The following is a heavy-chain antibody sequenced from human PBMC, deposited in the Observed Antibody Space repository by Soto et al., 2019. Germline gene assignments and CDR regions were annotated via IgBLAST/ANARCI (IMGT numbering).Heavy chain of an antibody. D-gene: IGHD4-17*01. V-gene: IGHV4-59*12. Sequence: SETLSLTCTVSGGSISSYYWSWIRQPPGKGLEWIGYIYYSGSTNYNPSLKSRVTISVDTSKNQFSLKLTSVTAADTAVYYCARAHYGDYGYGMDVWGQGTPVTVS. CDR3: ARAHYGDYGYGMDV. CDR2: IYYSGST. J-gene: IGHJ6*02. CDR1: GGSISSYY.